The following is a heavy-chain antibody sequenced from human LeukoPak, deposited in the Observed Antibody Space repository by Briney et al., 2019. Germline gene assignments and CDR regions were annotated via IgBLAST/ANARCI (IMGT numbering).Heavy chain of an antibody. J-gene: IGHJ4*01. CDR1: GFTFSSYS. CDR3: AKDRGADYFGY. CDR2: IRYDGSKK. Sequence: GGSLRLSCAASGFTFSSYSMHWVRQAPGKGLEWVAFIRYDGSKKSYPDSVKGRFTISRDNSKNTLSLQMNSLRPEDTATYYCAKDRGADYFGYWGHGTLVTVSP. D-gene: IGHD1-26*01. V-gene: IGHV3-30*02.